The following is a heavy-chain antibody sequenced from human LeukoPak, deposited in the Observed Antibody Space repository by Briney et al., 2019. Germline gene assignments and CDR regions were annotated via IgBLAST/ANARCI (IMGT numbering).Heavy chain of an antibody. CDR3: ARRFSGSYDFWSGSNWFDP. CDR2: IYPGDSDT. J-gene: IGHJ5*02. D-gene: IGHD3-3*01. Sequence: GESLKISCKGSGYSFTSYWIGWVRQMPGKGLEGMGIIYPGDSDTRYSPSFEGQVTISADKSTSTAYLQWSSLKASDTAMYYCARRFSGSYDFWSGSNWFDPWGQGTLVTVSS. CDR1: GYSFTSYW. V-gene: IGHV5-51*01.